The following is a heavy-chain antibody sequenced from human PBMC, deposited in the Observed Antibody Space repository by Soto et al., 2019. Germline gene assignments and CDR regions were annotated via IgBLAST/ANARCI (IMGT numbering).Heavy chain of an antibody. CDR2: IYYSGST. J-gene: IGHJ4*02. Sequence: QVQLQESGPGLVKPSETLSLTCTVSGGSISSYYWSWIRQPPGKGLEWIGYIYYSGSTNYNPSLKSRVTISVDTSKNQFSLKLSSVTAADTAAYYCAREAHRLFDYWGQGTLVTVSS. CDR3: AREAHRLFDY. V-gene: IGHV4-59*01. D-gene: IGHD4-17*01. CDR1: GGSISSYY.